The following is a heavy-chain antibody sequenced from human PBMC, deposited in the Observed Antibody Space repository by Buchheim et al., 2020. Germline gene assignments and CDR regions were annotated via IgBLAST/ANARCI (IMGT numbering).Heavy chain of an antibody. D-gene: IGHD5-12*01. J-gene: IGHJ6*02. Sequence: EVQLVESGGGLVKPGGSLRLSCAASGFTFSNAWMNWVRQAPGKGLEWVGRIKSKTDGGTTDYAAPVKGRFTISRDDSKNKLYLQMNSLKTEDTAVYYCTTVYSGYDTKPKYYYYYYGMDVWGQGTT. CDR3: TTVYSGYDTKPKYYYYYYGMDV. CDR2: IKSKTDGGTT. V-gene: IGHV3-15*07. CDR1: GFTFSNAW.